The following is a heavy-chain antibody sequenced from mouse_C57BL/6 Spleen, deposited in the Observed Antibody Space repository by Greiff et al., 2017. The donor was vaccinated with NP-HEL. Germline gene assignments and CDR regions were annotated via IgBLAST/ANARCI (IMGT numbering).Heavy chain of an antibody. J-gene: IGHJ4*01. CDR1: GFTFTDYY. V-gene: IGHV7-3*01. CDR3: ARPVYGNYDAMDY. CDR2: IRNKANGYTT. Sequence: EVMLVESGGGLVQPGGSLSLSCAASGFTFTDYYMSWVRQPPGKALEWLGFIRNKANGYTTEYSASVKGRFTISRDNSQSILYLQMNALRAEDSATYYCARPVYGNYDAMDYWGQGTSVTVSS. D-gene: IGHD2-1*01.